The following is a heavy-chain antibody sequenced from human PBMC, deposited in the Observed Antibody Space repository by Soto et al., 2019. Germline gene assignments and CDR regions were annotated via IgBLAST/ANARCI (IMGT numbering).Heavy chain of an antibody. V-gene: IGHV4-59*01. J-gene: IGHJ4*02. D-gene: IGHD4-17*01. CDR1: GGSISSYY. Sequence: SETLSLTCTVSGGSISSYYWSWIRQPPGKGLEWIGYIYYSGSTNYNPSLKSRVTISVDTSKNQFSLKLSSVTAADTAVYYCARDGADDGDGLDYWGQGTLVTVSS. CDR2: IYYSGST. CDR3: ARDGADDGDGLDY.